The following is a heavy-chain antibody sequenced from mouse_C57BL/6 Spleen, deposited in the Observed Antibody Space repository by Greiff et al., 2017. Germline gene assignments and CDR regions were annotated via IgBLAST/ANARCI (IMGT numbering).Heavy chain of an antibody. CDR1: GFNIKDYY. D-gene: IGHD1-1*01. CDR2: IDPEDGDT. Sequence: EVKLQESGAELVRPGASVKLSCTASGFNIKDYYMHWVKQRPEQGLEWIGRIDPEDGDTEYAPKFQGKATMTADTSSSTAYLQLSSLTSEDTAVYYCTSYGSKFAYWGQGTLVTVSA. V-gene: IGHV14-1*01. J-gene: IGHJ3*01. CDR3: TSYGSKFAY.